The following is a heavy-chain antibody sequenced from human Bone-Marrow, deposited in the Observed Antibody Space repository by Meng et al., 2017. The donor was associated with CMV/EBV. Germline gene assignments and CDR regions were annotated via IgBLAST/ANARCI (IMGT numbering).Heavy chain of an antibody. J-gene: IGHJ4*02. D-gene: IGHD2-2*03. Sequence: ASVKVSCKASGYTFTGYYMHWVRQAPGQGLEWMGWINPNSGGTNYAQKFQGRVTMTRDTSISTAYMELSRLRSDDTAVYYCARDLDIEVVGGVNYWGQGTLVTVSS. V-gene: IGHV1-2*02. CDR1: GYTFTGYY. CDR2: INPNSGGT. CDR3: ARDLDIEVVGGVNY.